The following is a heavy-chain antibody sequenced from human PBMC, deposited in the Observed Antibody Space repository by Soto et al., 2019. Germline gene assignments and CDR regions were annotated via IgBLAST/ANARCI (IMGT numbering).Heavy chain of an antibody. CDR1: GGSVSNSNYY. CDR2: VYYRGRS. CDR3: VSQRASVLTQAYFDY. J-gene: IGHJ4*02. D-gene: IGHD2-8*01. Sequence: SETLSLTCTVSGGSVSNSNYYWGWIRQSPGKGLEWIGSVYYRGRSYSKSSVKSRVTISVDTSKNQFSLNLNSVTASDTAVYYCVSQRASVLTQAYFDYWGPGALVTVSS. V-gene: IGHV4-39*01.